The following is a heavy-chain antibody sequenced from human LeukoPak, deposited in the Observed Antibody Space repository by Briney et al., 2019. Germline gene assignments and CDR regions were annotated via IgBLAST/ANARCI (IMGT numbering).Heavy chain of an antibody. CDR1: GFTFSSYT. CDR3: ARERGYCSGSGCYGSDY. J-gene: IGHJ4*02. Sequence: GGSLRLSCAASGFTFSSYTMNRVRQAPGKGLEWVSSISSSSSYLYYADSLKGRFTISRDNAKNSLHLQMNSLRAEDTAVYYCARERGYCSGSGCYGSDYWGQGTLVTVSS. CDR2: ISSSSSYL. V-gene: IGHV3-21*01. D-gene: IGHD2-2*01.